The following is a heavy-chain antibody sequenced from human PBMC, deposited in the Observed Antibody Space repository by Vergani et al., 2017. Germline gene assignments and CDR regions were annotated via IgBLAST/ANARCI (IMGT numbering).Heavy chain of an antibody. CDR3: ATQYYYDSSGYFPPPEY. J-gene: IGHJ4*02. Sequence: QVQLVQSGAEVKKPGASVKVSCKASGYTFTGYYMHWVRQAPGQGLEWMGWINPKSGGTNSAQKLQGRVTMTTDTSTSTAYMELRSLRSDDTAVYYCATQYYYDSSGYFPPPEYWGQGTLVTVSS. CDR1: GYTFTGYY. D-gene: IGHD3-22*01. V-gene: IGHV1-2*02. CDR2: INPKSGGT.